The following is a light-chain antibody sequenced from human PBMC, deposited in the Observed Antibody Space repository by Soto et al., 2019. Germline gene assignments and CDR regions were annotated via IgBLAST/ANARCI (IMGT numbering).Light chain of an antibody. J-gene: IGKJ3*01. CDR1: QSVSSN. V-gene: IGKV3D-15*01. CDR2: GAS. CDR3: QQYNTWPFT. Sequence: EIVMTQSPATLSVSPGERATLSCRASQSVSSNLAWYQQKPGQAPRLLIYGASTRATGIPARFSGSGSGTEFTLTISSLQSEDCAVYYCQQYNTWPFTFGPGTKVDI.